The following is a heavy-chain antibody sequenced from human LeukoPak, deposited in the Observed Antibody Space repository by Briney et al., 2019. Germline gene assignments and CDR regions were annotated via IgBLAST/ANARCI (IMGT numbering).Heavy chain of an antibody. CDR3: AKGARVVVVAATSSDY. J-gene: IGHJ4*02. CDR1: GFTFSSYA. V-gene: IGHV3-30*04. Sequence: GGSLRLSCAASGFTFSSYAMHWVRQAPGKGLEWVAVISYDGSNKYYADSVKGRFTISRDNSKNTLYLQMNSLRAEDTAVYYCAKGARVVVVAATSSDYWGQGTLVTVSS. D-gene: IGHD2-15*01. CDR2: ISYDGSNK.